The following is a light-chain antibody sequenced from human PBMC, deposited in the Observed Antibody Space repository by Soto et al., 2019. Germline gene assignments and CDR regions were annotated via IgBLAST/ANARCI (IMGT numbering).Light chain of an antibody. Sequence: DIQMTPSPPSLSASVGDRVTITCRTSQTISSYLNWYQQKPGKAPKLLIYAASSLQSGVPSRFSGSGSGTDFTLTISSLQPEEYATYYCQQSYSTPYTFGQGTKVDIK. V-gene: IGKV1-39*01. CDR3: QQSYSTPYT. CDR1: QTISSY. J-gene: IGKJ2*01. CDR2: AAS.